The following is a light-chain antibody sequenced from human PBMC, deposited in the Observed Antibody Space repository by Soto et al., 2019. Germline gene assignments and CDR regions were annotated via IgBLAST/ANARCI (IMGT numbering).Light chain of an antibody. Sequence: DIHMTQSPSTLSASVGDRVIITCRASQNIRTYLAWHQQKPGAAPKLLIYKTSNLERGVPSRFSGSGSGTEFTLTISSLQAEDFATYYCQQYDDYPWTFGQGTKVDI. CDR1: QNIRTY. CDR3: QQYDDYPWT. J-gene: IGKJ1*01. V-gene: IGKV1-5*03. CDR2: KTS.